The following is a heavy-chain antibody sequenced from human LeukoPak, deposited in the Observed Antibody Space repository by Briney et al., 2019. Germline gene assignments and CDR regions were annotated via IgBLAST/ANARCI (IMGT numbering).Heavy chain of an antibody. V-gene: IGHV4-34*01. D-gene: IGHD3-3*01. CDR2: INHSGST. CDR3: AGGPYYDFWSGYWGSYYY. J-gene: IGHJ4*02. CDR1: GGSFSGYY. Sequence: SETLSLTCAVYGGSFSGYYWSWIRQPPGKGLEWIGEINHSGSTNYNPSLKCRVTISVGTSKDQFSLKLSSVTAADTAVYYCAGGPYYDFWSGYWGSYYYWGQGTLVTVSS.